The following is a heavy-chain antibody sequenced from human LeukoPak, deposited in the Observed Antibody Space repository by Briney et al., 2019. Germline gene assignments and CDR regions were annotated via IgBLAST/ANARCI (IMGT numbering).Heavy chain of an antibody. D-gene: IGHD6-19*01. CDR3: AKGEEQWLDY. CDR2: ISYDGSNK. Sequence: SGGSLRLSCAASGFTFSSYGMHWVRQAPGKGLEWVAVISYDGSNKYYADSVKGRFTISRDNSKNTLYLQMNSLRAEDTAVYYCAKGEEQWLDYWGQGTLVTVSS. CDR1: GFTFSSYG. V-gene: IGHV3-30*18. J-gene: IGHJ4*02.